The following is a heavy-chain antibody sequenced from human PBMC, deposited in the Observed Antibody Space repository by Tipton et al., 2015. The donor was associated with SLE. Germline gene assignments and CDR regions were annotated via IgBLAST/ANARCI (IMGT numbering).Heavy chain of an antibody. CDR3: ARDGEMTTMEV. J-gene: IGHJ6*02. V-gene: IGHV4-59*11. Sequence: TLSLTCTVSGGSISSHYCSWIRQSPGKGLEWIGNAYYSGGTNYNPPLKSRVTISVDTSKNQFSLNLSSVTAADTAVYYCARDGEMTTMEVWGQGTTVTVSS. CDR2: AYYSGGT. D-gene: IGHD5-24*01. CDR1: GGSISSHY.